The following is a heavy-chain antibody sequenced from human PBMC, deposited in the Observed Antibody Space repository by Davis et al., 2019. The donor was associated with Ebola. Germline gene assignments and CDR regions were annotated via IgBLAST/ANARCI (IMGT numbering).Heavy chain of an antibody. V-gene: IGHV3-7*03. J-gene: IGHJ4*02. CDR1: GFTFSSYG. Sequence: GESLKISCAASGFTFSSYGMHWVRQAPGKGLEWVANIKQDGSEKYYVDSVKGRFTISRDNAKNSLYLQMNSLRAEDTAVYYCASNEGGYYDSSGYYSFDYWGQGTLVTVSS. CDR2: IKQDGSEK. D-gene: IGHD3-22*01. CDR3: ASNEGGYYDSSGYYSFDY.